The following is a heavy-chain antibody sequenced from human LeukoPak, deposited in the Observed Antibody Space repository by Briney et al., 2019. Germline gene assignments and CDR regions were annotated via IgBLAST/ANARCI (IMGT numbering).Heavy chain of an antibody. CDR3: ARAVPSDY. V-gene: IGHV3-7*01. CDR1: GFTFSSYW. J-gene: IGHJ4*02. Sequence: GGSLRLSCAASGFTFSSYWMDWVRQAPGKGLEWVANIKQDGSEMYYVDSVKGRFTISRDNTKNSLFLHMSSLRAEDTAVYFCARAVPSDYWGQGTLVTVSP. CDR2: IKQDGSEM.